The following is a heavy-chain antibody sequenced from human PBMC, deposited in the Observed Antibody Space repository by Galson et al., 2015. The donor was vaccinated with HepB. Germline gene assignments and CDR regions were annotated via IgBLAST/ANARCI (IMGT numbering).Heavy chain of an antibody. V-gene: IGHV3-30*04. Sequence: SLRLSCAASGFTFSSYAMHWVRQAPGKGLEWVAVISYDGSNKYYADSVKGRFTISRDNSKNTLYLQMDSLRAEDTAVYYCARDYASSWYFNHYYGMDVWGQGTTATVSS. CDR2: ISYDGSNK. CDR3: ARDYASSWYFNHYYGMDV. CDR1: GFTFSSYA. J-gene: IGHJ6*02. D-gene: IGHD6-13*01.